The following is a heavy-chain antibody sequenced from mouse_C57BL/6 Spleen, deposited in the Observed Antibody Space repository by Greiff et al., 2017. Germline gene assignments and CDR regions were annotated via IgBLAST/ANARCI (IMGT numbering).Heavy chain of an antibody. V-gene: IGHV1-81*01. D-gene: IGHD1-1*01. CDR2: IYPRSGNT. CDR3: AREGTVVASDY. CDR1: GYTFTSYG. Sequence: VKLMESGAELARPGASVKLSCKASGYTFTSYGISWVKQRTGQGLEWIGEIYPRSGNTYYNEKFKGKATLTADKSSSTAYMELRSLTSEDSAVYFCAREGTVVASDYWGQGTTLTVAS. J-gene: IGHJ2*01.